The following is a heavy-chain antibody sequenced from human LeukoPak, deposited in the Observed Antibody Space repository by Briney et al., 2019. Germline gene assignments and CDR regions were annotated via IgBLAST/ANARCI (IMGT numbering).Heavy chain of an antibody. CDR2: IYPGDSDT. J-gene: IGHJ5*02. D-gene: IGHD2-21*02. CDR3: ARTAYCGGDCYKYNWFDP. Sequence: KLGESLQISCKGSGYIFTSYWIGWVRQLPGKGLEWMGIIYPGDSDTRYSPSFQGQVTLSADKSISPAYPQWSSLKASDTAMYYCARTAYCGGDCYKYNWFDPWGQGTLVTVSS. V-gene: IGHV5-51*01. CDR1: GYIFTSYW.